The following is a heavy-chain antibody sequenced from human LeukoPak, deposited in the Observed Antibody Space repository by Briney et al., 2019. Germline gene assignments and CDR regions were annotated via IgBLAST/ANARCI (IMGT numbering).Heavy chain of an antibody. Sequence: PGGSLRLSCTGSGFTVSSSYMSWVRQTPGKGLEWVSVMYSGGTTYYADSVKGRFTISRGSSKNTVNLQMNSLRAEDTAVYYCARDRRDGYCLGHWGQGTLVTVSS. J-gene: IGHJ4*02. CDR1: GFTVSSSY. CDR2: MYSGGTT. CDR3: ARDRRDGYCLGH. D-gene: IGHD5-24*01. V-gene: IGHV3-66*01.